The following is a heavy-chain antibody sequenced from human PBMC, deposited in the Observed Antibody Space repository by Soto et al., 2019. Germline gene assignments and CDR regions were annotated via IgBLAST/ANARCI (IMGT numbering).Heavy chain of an antibody. J-gene: IGHJ5*02. CDR2: IIPIFGTA. CDR3: ARAILGYCSGGSCYWFDP. Sequence: ASVKVSCKASGGTFSSYAISWVRQAPGQGLEWMGGIIPIFGTANYAQKFQGRVTITADESTSTAYMELSSLRSDDTAVYYCARAILGYCSGGSCYWFDPWGQGTLVTVSS. D-gene: IGHD2-15*01. CDR1: GGTFSSYA. V-gene: IGHV1-69*13.